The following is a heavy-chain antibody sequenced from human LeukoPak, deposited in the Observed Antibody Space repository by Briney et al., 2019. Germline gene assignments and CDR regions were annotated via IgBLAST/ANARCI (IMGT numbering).Heavy chain of an antibody. D-gene: IGHD4-11*01. J-gene: IGHJ4*02. CDR1: GGSVSSGSYY. Sequence: SETLSLTCTVSGGSVSSGSYYWSWIRQPPGKRLEWIGYIYYSGSTNYNPSLKSRVTISVDTSKNQFSLKLSSVTAADTAVYYCARDYGPGLPLYYWGQGTLVTVSS. V-gene: IGHV4-61*01. CDR3: ARDYGPGLPLYY. CDR2: IYYSGST.